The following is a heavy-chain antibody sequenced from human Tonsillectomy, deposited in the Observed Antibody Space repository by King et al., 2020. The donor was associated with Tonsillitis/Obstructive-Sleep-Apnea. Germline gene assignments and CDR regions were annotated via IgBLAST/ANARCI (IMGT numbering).Heavy chain of an antibody. D-gene: IGHD2-21*01. V-gene: IGHV3-30*04. CDR2: ISYDGSNK. CDR1: GFTFSNYA. J-gene: IGHJ4*02. CDR3: ARGDGIVVVIASSFDY. Sequence: VQLVQSGGGVVQPGRSLRLSCAASGFTFSNYAIHWVRQAPGKGLEWVAVISYDGSNKYNADSVKGRFTISRDNSKNTLYLQMNSLRAEDTAVYYCARGDGIVVVIASSFDYWGQGTLVTVSS.